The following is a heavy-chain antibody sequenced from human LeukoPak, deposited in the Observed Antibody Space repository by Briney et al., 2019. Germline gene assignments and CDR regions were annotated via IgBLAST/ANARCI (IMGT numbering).Heavy chain of an antibody. CDR3: AKLGRGYYFDY. CDR1: GFTVSSNY. J-gene: IGHJ4*02. Sequence: PGGSLRLSCAASGFTVSSNYMSWVRQAPGKGLEWVSVIYSGGSTYYADSVKGRFTISRDNSKNTLYLQMNSLRAEDTAVYYCAKLGRGYYFDYWGQGTLVTVSS. V-gene: IGHV3-53*01. D-gene: IGHD7-27*01. CDR2: IYSGGST.